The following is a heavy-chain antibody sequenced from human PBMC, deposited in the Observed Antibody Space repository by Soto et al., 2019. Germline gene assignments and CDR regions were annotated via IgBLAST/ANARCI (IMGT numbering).Heavy chain of an antibody. CDR1: GFTFSSYS. V-gene: IGHV3-48*01. Sequence: GESLKISCAASGFTFSSYSMNWVRQAPGKGLEWVSYISSSSTIYYADSVKGRFTISRDNAKNSLYLQMNSLRAEDTAVYYCARDSHWNYEPDAFDIWGQGTMVTVSS. D-gene: IGHD1-7*01. CDR3: ARDSHWNYEPDAFDI. J-gene: IGHJ3*02. CDR2: ISSSSTI.